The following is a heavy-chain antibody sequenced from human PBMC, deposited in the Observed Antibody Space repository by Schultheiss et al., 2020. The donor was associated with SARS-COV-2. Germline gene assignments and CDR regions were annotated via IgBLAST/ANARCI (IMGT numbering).Heavy chain of an antibody. CDR3: ARNRGAGGLDWFDP. Sequence: GGSLRLSCAASGFTFSSYGMHWVRQAPGKGLEWVANIKQDGSEKYYVDSVKGRFTISRDNAKNALYLQMNSLRAEDTAVYYCARNRGAGGLDWFDPWGQGTLVTVSS. J-gene: IGHJ5*02. CDR2: IKQDGSEK. D-gene: IGHD4-23*01. CDR1: GFTFSSYG. V-gene: IGHV3-7*01.